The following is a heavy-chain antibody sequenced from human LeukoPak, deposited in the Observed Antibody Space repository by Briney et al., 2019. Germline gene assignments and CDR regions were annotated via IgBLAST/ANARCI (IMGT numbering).Heavy chain of an antibody. D-gene: IGHD3-9*01. CDR3: AGLFDILTGYNVDY. Sequence: SQTLSLTCTVSGGSISSGDYYWSWIRQPPGKGLEWIGYIYYSGSTYYSPSLKSRVTISVDTSKNQFSLKLSSVTAADTAMYYCAGLFDILTGYNVDYWGQGTLVTVSS. J-gene: IGHJ4*02. V-gene: IGHV4-30-4*08. CDR2: IYYSGST. CDR1: GGSISSGDYY.